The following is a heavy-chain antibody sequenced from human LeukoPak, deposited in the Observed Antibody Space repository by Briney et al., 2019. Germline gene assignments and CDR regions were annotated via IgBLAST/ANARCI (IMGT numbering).Heavy chain of an antibody. CDR1: GGSISSSSYY. CDR2: IYYSGST. D-gene: IGHD6-19*01. V-gene: IGHV4-39*01. J-gene: IGHJ5*02. Sequence: SETLSLTCTVSGGSISSSSYYWGWIRQPPGKGLEWIGSIYYSGSTYYNPSLKSRVTISVDTSKNQFSLKLSSVTAADTAVYYCARLDSSGWSSNWFDPWGQGTLVTVSS. CDR3: ARLDSSGWSSNWFDP.